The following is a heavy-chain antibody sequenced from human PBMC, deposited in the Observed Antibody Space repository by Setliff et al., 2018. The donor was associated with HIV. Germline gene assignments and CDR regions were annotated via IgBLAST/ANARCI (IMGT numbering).Heavy chain of an antibody. J-gene: IGHJ4*02. D-gene: IGHD7-27*01. CDR1: GYTFTSYY. Sequence: ASVKVSCKASGYTFTSYYLHWVRQVPGQGLEWMGIINPSHSDTNYAQKFQGRVTVTADISTSTAYMELRSLRSDDTAVYYCARDKTGDLWYFDSWGQGTLVTVSS. CDR2: INPSHSDT. V-gene: IGHV1-46*01. CDR3: ARDKTGDLWYFDS.